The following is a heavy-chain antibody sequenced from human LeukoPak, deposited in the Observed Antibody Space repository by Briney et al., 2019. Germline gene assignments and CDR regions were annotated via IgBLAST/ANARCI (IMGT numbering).Heavy chain of an antibody. D-gene: IGHD4-17*01. CDR1: GYTFTGYY. Sequence: ASVTVSCKASGYTFTGYYMHWVRQAPGQGLEWMGWINPNSGGTNYAQKFQGRVTMTRDTSISTAYMELSRLRSDDTAVYYCASSRRVYGDYGVGLDPWGQGTLVTVSS. CDR3: ASSRRVYGDYGVGLDP. J-gene: IGHJ5*02. CDR2: INPNSGGT. V-gene: IGHV1-2*02.